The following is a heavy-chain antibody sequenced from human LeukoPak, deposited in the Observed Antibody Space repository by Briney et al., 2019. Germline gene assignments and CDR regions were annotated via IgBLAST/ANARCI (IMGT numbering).Heavy chain of an antibody. CDR2: IYYSGST. D-gene: IGHD2-15*01. CDR3: ARGCSGGSFYGSYDY. V-gene: IGHV4-59*01. CDR1: GGSISSDY. Sequence: SETLSLTCTVSGGSISSDYWSWIRQPPGKGLEWIGYIYYSGSTNYNPSLKSRVTISVDTSKNQFSLKLSSVTAADTAVYYCARGCSGGSFYGSYDYWGQGTLVTVSS. J-gene: IGHJ4*02.